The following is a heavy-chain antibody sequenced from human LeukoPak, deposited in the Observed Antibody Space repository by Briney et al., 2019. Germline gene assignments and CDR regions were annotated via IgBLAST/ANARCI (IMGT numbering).Heavy chain of an antibody. V-gene: IGHV1-8*03. D-gene: IGHD1-26*01. CDR2: MNPNSGNT. CDR3: ARVGSGAYYYYYMDV. J-gene: IGHJ6*03. CDR1: GYTFTSYD. Sequence: ASVKVSCKASGYTFTSYDINWVRQATGQGLEWMGWMNPNSGNTGYAQKFQGRVTITRNTSISTAYMELSSLRSEDTAVYYCARVGSGAYYYYYMDVWGKGTTVTVSS.